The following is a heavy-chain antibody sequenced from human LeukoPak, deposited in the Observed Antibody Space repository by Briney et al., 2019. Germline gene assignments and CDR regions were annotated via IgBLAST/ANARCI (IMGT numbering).Heavy chain of an antibody. Sequence: SETLSLTCTVSGGSISSSSYYWGWIRQPPGKGLEWIGSIYYSGSTYYNPSLKSRVTISVDTSKNQFSLKLSSVTAADTAVYYCAREYGVIFWGQGTLVTVSS. CDR2: IYYSGST. V-gene: IGHV4-39*07. J-gene: IGHJ4*02. CDR1: GGSISSSSYY. D-gene: IGHD4-17*01. CDR3: AREYGVIF.